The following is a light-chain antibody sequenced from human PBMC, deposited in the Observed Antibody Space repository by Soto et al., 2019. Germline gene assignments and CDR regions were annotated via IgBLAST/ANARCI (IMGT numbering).Light chain of an antibody. J-gene: IGLJ2*01. V-gene: IGLV2-8*01. CDR3: SSYAGSNNVV. CDR1: SSDVGGYNY. CDR2: EVS. Sequence: QSALTQPPSASGSPGQSVTISCTGTSSDVGGYNYVSWYQKHPGKAPKLMIYEVSKRPSGVPDRFSGSKSGNTASLTVSELQAEDEADYYCSSYAGSNNVVFGGGTKVTVL.